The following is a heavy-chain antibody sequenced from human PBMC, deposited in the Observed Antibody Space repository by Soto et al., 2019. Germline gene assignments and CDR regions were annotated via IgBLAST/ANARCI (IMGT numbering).Heavy chain of an antibody. CDR2: IKSKSEGGTT. CDR1: GFTFNNAW. D-gene: IGHD6-13*01. CDR3: TTYGSSWSGGHFDY. V-gene: IGHV3-15*01. Sequence: EVQLVESGGGMVKPGGSLRLSCATSGFTFNNAWMSWVRQAPGKGLEWVGRIKSKSEGGTTDYAAPEKGRFTISRDDSKNTLYLQMNSLKTEDIAVYYCTTYGSSWSGGHFDYWGQGTLVTVSS. J-gene: IGHJ4*02.